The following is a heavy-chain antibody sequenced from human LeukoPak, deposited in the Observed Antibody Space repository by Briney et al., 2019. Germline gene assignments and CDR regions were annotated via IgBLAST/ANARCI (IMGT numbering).Heavy chain of an antibody. Sequence: PSETLSLTCAVYGGSFSDYYFTWIRQPPGKGLEWIGDINHSGNSSYNKSLKSRVTISVDTSKNQVSLELNSVTAADTAVYYCGMFAVIVGGGLDIWGQGTVVTVS. V-gene: IGHV4-34*01. CDR3: GMFAVIVGGGLDI. D-gene: IGHD1-26*01. J-gene: IGHJ3*02. CDR2: INHSGNS. CDR1: GGSFSDYY.